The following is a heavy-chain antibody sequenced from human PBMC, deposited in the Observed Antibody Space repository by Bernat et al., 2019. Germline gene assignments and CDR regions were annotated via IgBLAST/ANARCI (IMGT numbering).Heavy chain of an antibody. CDR3: AKDREVPLFDC. V-gene: IGHV3-23*04. Sequence: EVQLVESGGGLVQPGGSLRLSCAASGFTFGSYGMSRVRQPPGKGLEWVSFISGSGNTYYSDSVKGRFTISRDNSKNTLFLQINSLRAEDTAVYYCAKDREVPLFDCWGQGTLVTVSS. D-gene: IGHD2-2*01. J-gene: IGHJ4*02. CDR2: ISGSGNT. CDR1: GFTFGSYG.